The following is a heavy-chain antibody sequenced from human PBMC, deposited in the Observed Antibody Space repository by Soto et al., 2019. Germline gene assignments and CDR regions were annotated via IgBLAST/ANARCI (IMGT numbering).Heavy chain of an antibody. J-gene: IGHJ6*02. V-gene: IGHV1-69*06. CDR3: ATGEGIAAAVYYYGMDV. Sequence: SVKVSCKASGGTFSSYAISWVRQAPGQGLEWMGGIIPIFGTAIYAQKFQGRVTMTEDTSTDTAYMELSSLRSEDTAVYYCATGEGIAAAVYYYGMDVWGQGTTVTVSS. CDR2: IIPIFGTA. CDR1: GGTFSSYA. D-gene: IGHD6-13*01.